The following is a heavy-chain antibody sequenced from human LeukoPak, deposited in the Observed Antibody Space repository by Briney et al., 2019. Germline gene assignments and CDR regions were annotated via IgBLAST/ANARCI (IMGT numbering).Heavy chain of an antibody. CDR3: ARRYQGASGGGLSRGSRLDY. Sequence: SETLSLTCAVYGGSFSGYYWSWIRQPPGKGLEWIGEINHSGSTNYNPSLKSRVTISVDTSKNQFSLKLSSVTAADTAVYYCARRYQGASGGGLSRGSRLDYWGQGTLVTVSS. J-gene: IGHJ4*02. D-gene: IGHD2-2*01. CDR1: GGSFSGYY. V-gene: IGHV4-34*01. CDR2: INHSGST.